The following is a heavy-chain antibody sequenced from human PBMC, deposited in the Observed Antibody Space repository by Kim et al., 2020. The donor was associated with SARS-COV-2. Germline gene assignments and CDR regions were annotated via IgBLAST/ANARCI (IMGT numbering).Heavy chain of an antibody. Sequence: GGSLRLSCAASGFIFHEYTMHWVRQAPGKGLEWVALITWDGGSTFYADSVKGRFTISRDNSENSLYMQMNSLTIEDSALYYCAKEKSRIWEYWGQGTLVTVSS. CDR2: ITWDGGST. V-gene: IGHV3-43*01. D-gene: IGHD3-16*01. J-gene: IGHJ4*02. CDR1: GFIFHEYT. CDR3: AKEKSRIWEY.